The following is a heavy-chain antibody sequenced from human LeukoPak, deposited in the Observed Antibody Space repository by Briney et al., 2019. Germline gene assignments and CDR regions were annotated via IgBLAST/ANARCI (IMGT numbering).Heavy chain of an antibody. CDR2: ISSSSSYI. J-gene: IGHJ5*02. Sequence: GGSLRLSCAASGFTFSSYSMNWIRQAPGKGLEWVSSISSSSSYIYYADSVKGRFTISRDNAKNSLYLQMNSLRAEDTAVYYCARDQVPSSSYNWFDPWGQETLVTVSS. CDR1: GFTFSSYS. V-gene: IGHV3-21*01. D-gene: IGHD2-2*01. CDR3: ARDQVPSSSYNWFDP.